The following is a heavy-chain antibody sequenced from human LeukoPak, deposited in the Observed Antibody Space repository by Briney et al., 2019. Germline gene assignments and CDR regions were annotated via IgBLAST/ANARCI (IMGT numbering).Heavy chain of an antibody. CDR3: ARDRGYNSRWYKSNWFDP. D-gene: IGHD6-13*01. CDR1: GDSVSSNSAA. CDR2: TYYRSKWYN. Sequence: SQTLSLTCAISGDSVSSNSAAWNWIRQSPSRDLEWLGRTYYRSKWYNDYAVSVKSRITNNPDTSKNQFSLQLNSVTPEDTAVYYCARDRGYNSRWYKSNWFDPWGQRTLVTVSS. V-gene: IGHV6-1*01. J-gene: IGHJ5*02.